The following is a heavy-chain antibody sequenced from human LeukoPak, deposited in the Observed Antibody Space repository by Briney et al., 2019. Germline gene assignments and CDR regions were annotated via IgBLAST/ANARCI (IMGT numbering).Heavy chain of an antibody. D-gene: IGHD6-13*01. CDR3: ARKIAAAGHNWFDP. CDR2: IYPGDSDT. CDR1: GYSFTSYW. J-gene: IGHJ5*02. Sequence: GESLQISCKGSGYSFTSYWIGWVRQLPGKGLEWMGIIYPGDSDTRYSPSFQGQVTISADKSISTAYLQWSSLKASDTAMYYCARKIAAAGHNWFDPWGQGTLVTVSS. V-gene: IGHV5-51*01.